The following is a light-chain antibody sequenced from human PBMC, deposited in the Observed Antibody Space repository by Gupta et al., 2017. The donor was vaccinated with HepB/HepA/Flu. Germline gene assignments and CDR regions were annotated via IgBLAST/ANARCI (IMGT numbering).Light chain of an antibody. V-gene: IGLV3-21*03. CDR2: DDS. CDR3: QVWASTSGV. CDR1: SIGSER. Sequence: SYVLTQPPSVSVAPGRTARIICRGDSIGSERVHWYQQKPGQAPVLVVYDDSERPSGIPERFSGSNSGNTATLIIGRVEAGDEADYFCQVWASTSGVFGGGTRLTVL. J-gene: IGLJ3*02.